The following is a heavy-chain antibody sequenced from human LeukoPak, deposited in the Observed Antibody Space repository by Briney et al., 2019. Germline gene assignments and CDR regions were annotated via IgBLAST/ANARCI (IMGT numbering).Heavy chain of an antibody. CDR2: TYTSGST. Sequence: PSETLSLTCTVSGGSISSYYWSWLRQPAGKGLEWIGRTYTSGSTNYNPSLKSRVTISVDTSKNQFSLKLSSVTAADTAVYYCAGGGRGYSYAYYYYYGMDVWGQGTTVTVSS. V-gene: IGHV4-4*07. CDR3: AGGGRGYSYAYYYYYGMDV. D-gene: IGHD5-18*01. CDR1: GGSISSYY. J-gene: IGHJ6*02.